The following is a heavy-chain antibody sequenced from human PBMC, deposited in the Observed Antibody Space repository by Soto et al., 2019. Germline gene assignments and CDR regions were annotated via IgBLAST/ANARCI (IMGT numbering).Heavy chain of an antibody. CDR1: GFTFDDYA. CDR3: AKDLSKRYCSGGSCYRNYYGMDV. CDR2: ISWDGGST. D-gene: IGHD2-15*01. V-gene: IGHV3-43D*04. Sequence: GGSLRLSCAASGFTFDDYAMHWVRQAPGKGLEWVSLISWDGGSTYYADSVKGRLTISRDNSKNSLYLQMNSLRAEDTALYYCAKDLSKRYCSGGSCYRNYYGMDVWGQGTTVTVSS. J-gene: IGHJ6*02.